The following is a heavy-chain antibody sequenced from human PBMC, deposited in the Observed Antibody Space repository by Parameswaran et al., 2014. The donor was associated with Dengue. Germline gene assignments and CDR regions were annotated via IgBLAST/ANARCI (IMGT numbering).Heavy chain of an antibody. V-gene: IGHV1-18*01. CDR2: ISAHNGNT. Sequence: VRQAPGQGLEWMGWISAHNGNTHYPQKVQGRVTMTTDTSASTAYMELRSLRSDDTALYYCARDVGPSCDTTNCYWDYWGREPWSPSPQ. J-gene: IGHJ4*02. D-gene: IGHD2-2*01. CDR3: ARDVGPSCDTTNCYWDY.